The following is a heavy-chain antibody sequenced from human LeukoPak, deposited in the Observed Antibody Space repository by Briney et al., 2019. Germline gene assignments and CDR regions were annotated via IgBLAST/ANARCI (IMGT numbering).Heavy chain of an antibody. CDR2: IYTSGST. J-gene: IGHJ4*02. D-gene: IGHD3-22*01. Sequence: NPSETLSLTCTVSGGSISSYYWSWIRQPAGKGLEWIGRIYTSGSTNYNPSLKSRVTMSVDTSKNQFSLKLSSVTAADTAVYYCASSTYYYDSSGYYPFDYWGQGTLVTVSS. CDR1: GGSISSYY. CDR3: ASSTYYYDSSGYYPFDY. V-gene: IGHV4-4*07.